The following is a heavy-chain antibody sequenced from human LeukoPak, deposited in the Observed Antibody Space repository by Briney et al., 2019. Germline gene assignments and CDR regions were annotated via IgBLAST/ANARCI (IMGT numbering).Heavy chain of an antibody. Sequence: GGSLRLSCAASGFTFSDYYMSWIRQAPGKGLEWVSKISTTSSYTNYADSVKGRFTISRDSAKNSLYLQMNSLRVEDTAVYYCARGDPPTYYDILTGQDYWGQGTLVTVSS. V-gene: IGHV3-11*05. CDR1: GFTFSDYY. CDR2: ISTTSSYT. CDR3: ARGDPPTYYDILTGQDY. D-gene: IGHD3-9*01. J-gene: IGHJ4*02.